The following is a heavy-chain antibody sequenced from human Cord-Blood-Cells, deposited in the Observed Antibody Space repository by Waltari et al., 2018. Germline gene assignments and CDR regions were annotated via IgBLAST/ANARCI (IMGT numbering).Heavy chain of an antibody. J-gene: IGHJ5*02. Sequence: QVQLVQSGAEVKKPGASVKVSCKASGYTFTGYYMHWLRQSPGQGLEWMGWINPNSGGTNYAQKFQGRVTMTRDTSISTAYMELSRLRSDDTAVYYCARVDYSSSSRWFDPWGQGTLVTVSS. V-gene: IGHV1-2*02. CDR2: INPNSGGT. D-gene: IGHD6-6*01. CDR3: ARVDYSSSSRWFDP. CDR1: GYTFTGYY.